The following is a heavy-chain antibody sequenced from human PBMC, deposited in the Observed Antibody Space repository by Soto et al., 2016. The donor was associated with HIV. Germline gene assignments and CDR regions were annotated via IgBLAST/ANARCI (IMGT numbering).Heavy chain of an antibody. V-gene: IGHV1-2*02. CDR2: ITPNSGGT. Sequence: QVQLVQSGAEVKKPGASVKVSCKASGYTFTTYYMHWVRQAPGQGLEWMGWITPNSGGTNYAQKFRGRVTMTRDTSISTAYMELSRLRSDDTAVYYCARAFNYYFGSGNYYFDYWGQGTLVTVSS. D-gene: IGHD3-10*01. CDR1: GYTFTTYY. J-gene: IGHJ4*02. CDR3: ARAFNYYFGSGNYYFDY.